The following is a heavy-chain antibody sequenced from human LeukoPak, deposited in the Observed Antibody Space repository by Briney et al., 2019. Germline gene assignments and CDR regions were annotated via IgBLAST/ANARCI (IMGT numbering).Heavy chain of an antibody. V-gene: IGHV4-59*01. CDR3: ARAPSDAFDI. J-gene: IGHJ3*02. Sequence: PSETLSLTCTVSGGSISSYYWSWIRQPPGKGLEWIGYIYYSGRTNYNPSLKSRVTISVDTSKNQFSLKLSSVTAADTAVYYCARAPSDAFDIWGQGTMVTVSS. CDR1: GGSISSYY. CDR2: IYYSGRT.